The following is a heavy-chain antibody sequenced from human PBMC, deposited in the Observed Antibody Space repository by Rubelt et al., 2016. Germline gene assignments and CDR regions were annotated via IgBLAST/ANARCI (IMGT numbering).Heavy chain of an antibody. CDR1: GGSISSYY. CDR2: IYYSGST. V-gene: IGHV4-59*08. Sequence: QVQLQESGPGLVRPSETLSLTCTVSGGSISSYYWSWIRQPTGKGLEWIGYIYYSGSTSYNTSLKRRVTISEDTSKNQSPLKMSSVTAADTAVYYCARQDSWYYFDHWGQGTLVTVSS. CDR3: ARQDSWYYFDH. D-gene: IGHD4-11*01. J-gene: IGHJ4*02.